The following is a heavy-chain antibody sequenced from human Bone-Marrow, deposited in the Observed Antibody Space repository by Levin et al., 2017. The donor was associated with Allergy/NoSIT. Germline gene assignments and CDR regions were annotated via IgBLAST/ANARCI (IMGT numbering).Heavy chain of an antibody. V-gene: IGHV3-30-3*01. D-gene: IGHD5-12*01. Sequence: GGSLRLSCAATGFTFSRAMHWVRQAPGKGLDWVAVISGDGTNTDYADSVKGRFTISRDNSKNTLFLQMNNLRSEDTAVYYCARGDWDVDILTTVVFDYWGQGTLVTVPS. CDR1: GFTFSRA. CDR3: ARGDWDVDILTTVVFDY. J-gene: IGHJ4*02. CDR2: ISGDGTNT.